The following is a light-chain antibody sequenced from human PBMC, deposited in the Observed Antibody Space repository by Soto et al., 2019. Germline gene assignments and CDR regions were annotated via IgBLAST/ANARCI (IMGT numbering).Light chain of an antibody. Sequence: DIQMTQSPSSVSASVGDRVTISCRASHDVRSWLAWYQQKPGKAPNLLIYGASTLQSGVPSRFSGSGSRTDFTLTISSPQLEYFETYYCQQANGDPWTFGQGTKVEIK. CDR1: HDVRSW. CDR3: QQANGDPWT. J-gene: IGKJ1*01. V-gene: IGKV1-12*02. CDR2: GAS.